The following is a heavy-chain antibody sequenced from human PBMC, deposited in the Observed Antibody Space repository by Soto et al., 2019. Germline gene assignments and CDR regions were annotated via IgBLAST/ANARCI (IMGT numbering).Heavy chain of an antibody. D-gene: IGHD3-10*01. Sequence: QVQLQESGPGLVKPSQTLSLTCTVSGGSISSGGYYWSWIRQHPGKGLEWIGYIYYSGSTYYNPSLRSRVTIAEDTPKNKFSLKLSSVTAADTAVYYCASSGSYTFDYWGQGTLVTVSS. CDR3: ASSGSYTFDY. CDR1: GGSISSGGYY. V-gene: IGHV4-31*03. J-gene: IGHJ4*02. CDR2: IYYSGST.